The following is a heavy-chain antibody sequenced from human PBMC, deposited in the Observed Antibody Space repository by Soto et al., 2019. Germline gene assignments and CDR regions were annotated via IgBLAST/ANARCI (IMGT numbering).Heavy chain of an antibody. CDR1: GISFTTYA. Sequence: EVQLLESGGGLVQPGGSLRLSCVASGISFTTYAMTWVRLAPGKGLEWVSGIGSSGGTIYYADSVKGRFTISRDISKNTVYLQMNSLRAEDTAVYYCAKMSTSSWYIAYFDFWGPGTLVTVSS. V-gene: IGHV3-23*01. D-gene: IGHD6-13*01. CDR2: IGSSGGTI. J-gene: IGHJ4*02. CDR3: AKMSTSSWYIAYFDF.